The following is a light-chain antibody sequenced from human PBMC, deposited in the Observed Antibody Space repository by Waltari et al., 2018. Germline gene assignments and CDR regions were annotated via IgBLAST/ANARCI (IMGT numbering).Light chain of an antibody. CDR1: SGSVSTNFY. V-gene: IGLV8-61*01. CDR3: VLYMGSGISV. CDR2: STN. Sequence: QTVVTQEPSFSVSPGGTVTLTCALISGSVSTNFYPPWYQQTPGQAPRTLIYSTNTRSSGVPDRFSGSILGNKAALTITGAQADDESDYYCVLYMGSGISVFGGGTKLTVL. J-gene: IGLJ3*02.